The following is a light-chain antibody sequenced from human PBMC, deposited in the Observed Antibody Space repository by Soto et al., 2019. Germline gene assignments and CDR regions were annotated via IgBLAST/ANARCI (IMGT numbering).Light chain of an antibody. CDR1: SSDVGGYNY. Sequence: QSALTQPASVSGSPGQSITISCTGTSSDVGGYNYVSWYQHHPGKAPKLMIYEFSTRPSGVSNRFSGAKSCNTASLTISGLQAEDEADYYCTSKTSSTYVVFCGGTKLTVL. CDR2: EFS. V-gene: IGLV2-14*01. CDR3: TSKTSSTYVV. J-gene: IGLJ2*01.